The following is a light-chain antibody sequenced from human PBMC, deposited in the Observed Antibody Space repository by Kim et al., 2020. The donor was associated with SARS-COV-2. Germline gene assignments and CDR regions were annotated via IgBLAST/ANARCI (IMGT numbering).Light chain of an antibody. CDR1: QTVRAF. V-gene: IGKV3-11*01. Sequence: DIVLTQSPATLSLSPGETATLSCRASQTVRAFLAWFQQKPGQAPRLLMYDASTRAPGIPARFSGSVSGTDFTLTISGLEPDDFAVYYCQQRSSWPFTFGPGTKLEI. J-gene: IGKJ3*01. CDR2: DAS. CDR3: QQRSSWPFT.